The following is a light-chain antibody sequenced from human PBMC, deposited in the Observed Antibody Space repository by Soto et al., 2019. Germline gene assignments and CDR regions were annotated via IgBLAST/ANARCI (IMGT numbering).Light chain of an antibody. J-gene: IGLJ1*01. CDR2: DVS. V-gene: IGLV2-11*01. CDR1: SSDVGGYNY. Sequence: QSALTQPRSVSGSPGQSVTISCTGTSSDVGGYNYVSWYQQHPGKAPKLMIYDVSKRPSGVPDRFSGSKSGNTASPTISGLQAEDEADYYCCSYAGSYTYVFGTETKVTVL. CDR3: CSYAGSYTYV.